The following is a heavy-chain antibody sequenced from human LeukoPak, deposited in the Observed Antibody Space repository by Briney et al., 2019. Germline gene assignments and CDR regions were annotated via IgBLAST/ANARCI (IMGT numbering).Heavy chain of an antibody. CDR2: ISSSSSYI. J-gene: IGHJ3*02. CDR1: GFTFSSYS. V-gene: IGHV3-21*01. CDR3: ARDIKVLLYFDSHSGDAFDI. D-gene: IGHD3-9*01. Sequence: GGSLRLSCAASGFTFSSYSMNWVRQAPGQGLEWVSSISSSSSYIYYADSVKGRFTISRDNAKNSLYLQINSLRAEDTAVYYCARDIKVLLYFDSHSGDAFDIWGQGTMVTVSS.